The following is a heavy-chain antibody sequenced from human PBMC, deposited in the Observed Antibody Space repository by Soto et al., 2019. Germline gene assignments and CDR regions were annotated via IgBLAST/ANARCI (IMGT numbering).Heavy chain of an antibody. CDR2: IWYDGSNK. V-gene: IGHV3-33*01. J-gene: IGHJ6*02. CDR3: ARGSYYGGNSDGMDV. CDR1: GFTFSSYG. Sequence: QVQLVESGGGVVQPGRSLRLSCAASGFTFSSYGMHWVRQAPGKGLEWVAVIWYDGSNKYYADSVKGRFTISRDNSKNPLYLQMNSLRAEDTAVYYCARGSYYGGNSDGMDVWGQGTTVTVSS. D-gene: IGHD4-17*01.